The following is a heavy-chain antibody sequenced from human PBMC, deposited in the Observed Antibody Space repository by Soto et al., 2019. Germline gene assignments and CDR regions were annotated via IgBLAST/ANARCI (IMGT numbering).Heavy chain of an antibody. Sequence: NPSETLSLTCTVSGGSVGSYFWSWIRQSAGKGLEWIGRIYINGNTNYNPSLKSRATVSVDTASNQFSLKLTSVTAADTAVYYCAGGDYHWGSYFDQWGQGALVTVT. CDR1: GGSVGSYF. D-gene: IGHD4-17*01. V-gene: IGHV4-4*07. CDR2: IYINGNT. CDR3: AGGDYHWGSYFDQ. J-gene: IGHJ4*02.